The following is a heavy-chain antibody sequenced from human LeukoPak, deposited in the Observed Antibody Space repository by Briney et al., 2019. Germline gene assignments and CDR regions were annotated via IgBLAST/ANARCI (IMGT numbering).Heavy chain of an antibody. CDR3: ARDAVVVIATSASDDAFDI. V-gene: IGHV3-11*01. Sequence: PGGSLRLPCAASGFTFSDYYMSWIRQAPGKGLEWVSYISSSGSTIYYADSVKGRFTISRDNAKNSLYLQMNSLRAEDTAVYYCARDAVVVIATSASDDAFDIWGQGTMVTVSS. CDR1: GFTFSDYY. D-gene: IGHD2-21*01. CDR2: ISSSGSTI. J-gene: IGHJ3*02.